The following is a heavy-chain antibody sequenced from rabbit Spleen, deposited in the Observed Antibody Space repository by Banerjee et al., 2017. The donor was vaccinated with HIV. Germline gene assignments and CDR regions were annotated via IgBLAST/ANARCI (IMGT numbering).Heavy chain of an antibody. CDR2: INAATAKP. J-gene: IGHJ6*01. CDR3: ARDLAGAIGWNFYL. V-gene: IGHV1S45*01. CDR1: AFSFSDRDV. D-gene: IGHD4-1*01. Sequence: QEQLVESGGGLVKPEGSLTLTCKASAFSFSDRDVMCWVRQAPGKGLEWIACINAATAKPVYATWAKGRFPISRASSTTVTLQMTSLTAADTATYFCARDLAGAIGWNFYLWGPGTLVTVS.